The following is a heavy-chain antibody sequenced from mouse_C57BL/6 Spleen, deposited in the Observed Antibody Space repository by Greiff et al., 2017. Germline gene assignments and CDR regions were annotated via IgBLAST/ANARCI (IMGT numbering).Heavy chain of an antibody. Sequence: VQLQQSGPELVKPGASVKISCKASGYAFSSSWMHWVKQRPGQGLEWIGRIYPGDGDTNYNGQFKGKATLTADTSSSTAYMQLSSLTSADSAVYACATYGNDDYYAMDYWGQGTSVTVSS. V-gene: IGHV1-82*01. CDR2: IYPGDGDT. J-gene: IGHJ4*01. CDR3: ATYGNDDYYAMDY. D-gene: IGHD2-2*01. CDR1: GYAFSSSW.